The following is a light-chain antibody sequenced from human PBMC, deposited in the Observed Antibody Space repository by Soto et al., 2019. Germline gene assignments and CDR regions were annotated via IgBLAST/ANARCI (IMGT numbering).Light chain of an antibody. J-gene: IGLJ2*01. CDR2: EVN. Sequence: QSALTQPASVSGSPGQSITISCTGTSSDVGSYNLVSWYQQHPGKAPKFMIYEVNKRHSGVSNRFSGSKSGNTASLTISGLQAEDEADYYCCSYSGSSTWVFGGGTKLTVL. CDR1: SSDVGSYNL. V-gene: IGLV2-23*02. CDR3: CSYSGSSTWV.